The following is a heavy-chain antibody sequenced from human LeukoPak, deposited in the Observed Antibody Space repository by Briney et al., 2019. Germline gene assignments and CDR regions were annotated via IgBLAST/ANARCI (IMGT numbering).Heavy chain of an antibody. CDR3: ARVVGDWNYDGPYMDV. Sequence: SVKVSCKASGGTFSSYAISWVRQAPGQGLEWMGGIIPIFGTANYAQKFQGRVTITADESTSTAYMELSSLRSEDTAVYYCARVVGDWNYDGPYMDVWGKGTTVTVSS. D-gene: IGHD1-7*01. CDR1: GGTFSSYA. J-gene: IGHJ6*03. CDR2: IIPIFGTA. V-gene: IGHV1-69*01.